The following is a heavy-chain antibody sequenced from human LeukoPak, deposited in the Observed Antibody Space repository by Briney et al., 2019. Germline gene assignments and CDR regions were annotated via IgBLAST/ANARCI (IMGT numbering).Heavy chain of an antibody. V-gene: IGHV3-7*05. J-gene: IGHJ4*02. CDR1: GFTFSNYQ. CDR3: ARWFSGSGGWVLDY. D-gene: IGHD3-10*01. Sequence: GGSLRLSCVGSGFTFSNYQMNRVRQAPGKGLEWVAKIKQDGGEKHYVDSVKGRFTISRDNAKNSLYLQMSSLGAEDTAVYYCARWFSGSGGWVLDYWGQGTLVTVSS. CDR2: IKQDGGEK.